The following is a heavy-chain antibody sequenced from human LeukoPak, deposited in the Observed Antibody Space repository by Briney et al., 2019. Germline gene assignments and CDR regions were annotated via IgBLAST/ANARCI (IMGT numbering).Heavy chain of an antibody. CDR1: GDSVSSNSAA. Sequence: SQTLSLTCAISGDSVSSNSAAWNWIRQSPSRGLEWLGRTYYRSKWYNDYAVSVKSRITINPDTSKNQFSLQLNPVTPEDTAVYYCARVAEMHGGWVLTGFDPWGQGTLVTVSS. CDR3: ARVAEMHGGWVLTGFDP. J-gene: IGHJ5*02. D-gene: IGHD4-23*01. CDR2: TYYRSKWYN. V-gene: IGHV6-1*01.